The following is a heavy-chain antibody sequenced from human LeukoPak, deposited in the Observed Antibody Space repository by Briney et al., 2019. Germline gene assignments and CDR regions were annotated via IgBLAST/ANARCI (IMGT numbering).Heavy chain of an antibody. CDR2: IYYSGST. J-gene: IGHJ6*02. CDR1: GGSISSGDYY. D-gene: IGHD4-11*01. V-gene: IGHV4-30-4*01. Sequence: PSETLSLTCTVSGGSISSGDYYWSWIRQPPGKGLEWIGYIYYSGSTYYNPSLKSRVTISVDTSKNQFSLKLSSVTAADTAVYYCAREVGEYTVTTSEPPYGMDVWGQGTMVTVSS. CDR3: AREVGEYTVTTSEPPYGMDV.